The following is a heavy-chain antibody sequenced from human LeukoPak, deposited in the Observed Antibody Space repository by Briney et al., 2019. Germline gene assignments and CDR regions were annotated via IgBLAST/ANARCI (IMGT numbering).Heavy chain of an antibody. J-gene: IGHJ4*02. V-gene: IGHV3-30*03. CDR3: VRGPYYDILTGYYIGIDY. Sequence: GGSLRLSCAASGFTFSSYGMHWVRQAPGKGLEWVAVTSYDGSNKYYADSVKGRFTISRDNSKNTLYLQMNSLRAEDTAVYYCVRGPYYDILTGYYIGIDYWGQGTLVTVSS. CDR1: GFTFSSYG. D-gene: IGHD3-9*01. CDR2: TSYDGSNK.